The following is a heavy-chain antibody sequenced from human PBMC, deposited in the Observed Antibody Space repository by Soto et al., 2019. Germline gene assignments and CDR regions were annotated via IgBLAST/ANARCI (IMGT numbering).Heavy chain of an antibody. Sequence: GASVKVSCKASGGTFSSSAISWVRQAPGQGLEWKGGIIPIFGTTNYAQKFQGRVTITADESTSTAYMELSSLRSEDTAVFYCRRDGYNRWDYYYYYGMDVWGQGTTVTVSS. J-gene: IGHJ6*02. CDR3: RRDGYNRWDYYYYYGMDV. CDR1: GGTFSSSA. D-gene: IGHD5-12*01. V-gene: IGHV1-69*13. CDR2: IIPIFGTT.